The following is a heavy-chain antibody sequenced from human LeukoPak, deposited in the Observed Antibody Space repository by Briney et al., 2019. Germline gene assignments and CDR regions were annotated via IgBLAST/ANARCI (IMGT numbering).Heavy chain of an antibody. J-gene: IGHJ4*02. V-gene: IGHV3-30*03. CDR1: GFTFSSYG. CDR2: ISYDGSNK. CDR3: ARGAYYFDY. Sequence: GGSLRLSCAAFGFTFSSYGMHWVRQAPGKGLEWVAVISYDGSNKYYADSVKGRFTISRDNSKNTLYLQMNSLRAEDTAVYYCARGAYYFDYWGQGTLVTVSS.